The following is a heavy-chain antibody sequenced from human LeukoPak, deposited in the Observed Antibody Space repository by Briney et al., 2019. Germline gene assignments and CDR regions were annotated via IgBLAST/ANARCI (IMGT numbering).Heavy chain of an antibody. CDR2: ISSSSSYI. CDR3: ARDHRLVTAGDIFSTGYSYGYCFDY. V-gene: IGHV3-21*01. CDR1: GFTFSNYA. Sequence: PGGSLRLSCAASGFTFSNYALSWVRQAPGKGLEWVSSISSSSSYIYYADSVKGRFTISRDNAKNSLYLQMNSLRAEDTAVYYCARDHRLVTAGDIFSTGYSYGYCFDYWGQGTLVTVSS. J-gene: IGHJ4*02. D-gene: IGHD5-18*01.